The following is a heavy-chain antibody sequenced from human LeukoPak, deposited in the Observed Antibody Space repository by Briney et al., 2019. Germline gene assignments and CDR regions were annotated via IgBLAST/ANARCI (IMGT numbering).Heavy chain of an antibody. CDR3: AKPPPGVVTRSFDY. D-gene: IGHD4-23*01. CDR1: GITYSSYA. V-gene: IGHV3-23*01. CDR2: ISGSGGST. J-gene: IGHJ4*02. Sequence: GGSLRLSCAASGITYSSYAMSWVRQAPGKGLEWVSAISGSGGSTYYGDSVKGRFTISRDNSKNTLYLQMNSLRAEDTAVYYCAKPPPGVVTRSFDYWGQGTLVTVSS.